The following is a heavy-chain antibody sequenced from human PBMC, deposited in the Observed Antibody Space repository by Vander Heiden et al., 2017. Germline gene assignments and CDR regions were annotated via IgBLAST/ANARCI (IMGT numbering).Heavy chain of an antibody. Sequence: ELPLGESGGGVVQPGRSVVRSCESPAFTFNEHAMHWVRQVPGKCLEWVSGILWDNSRIGYADSVKGRFTISRDNGKNSLYLQMNSLRPEDTALYYCGKDMTPGGLDVWGHGTTVTVSS. V-gene: IGHV3-9*01. CDR3: GKDMTPGGLDV. CDR2: ILWDNSRI. D-gene: IGHD3-10*01. CDR1: AFTFNEHA. J-gene: IGHJ6*02.